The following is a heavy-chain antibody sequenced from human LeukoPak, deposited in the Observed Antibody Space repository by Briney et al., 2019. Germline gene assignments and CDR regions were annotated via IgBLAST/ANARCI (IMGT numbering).Heavy chain of an antibody. D-gene: IGHD6-19*01. CDR1: GFTFSTYS. Sequence: RAGGSLRLSCAASGFTFSTYSIHWVRQAPGKGLEYVSGISSNGGKTYYVNSVKGRFTISRDDSKNTLYLQMSSLRSEDTTVFYCARGFAKYQWLVLPPAVYWGQGTLVTVS. CDR3: ARGFAKYQWLVLPPAVY. CDR2: ISSNGGKT. V-gene: IGHV3-64*01. J-gene: IGHJ4*02.